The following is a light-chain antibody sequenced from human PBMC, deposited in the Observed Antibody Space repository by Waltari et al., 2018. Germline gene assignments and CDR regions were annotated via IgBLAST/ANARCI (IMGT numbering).Light chain of an antibody. CDR3: QTWDGTTAV. V-gene: IGLV3-1*01. CDR1: NLGHTF. CDR2: EDK. Sequence: SYEVTQPPSVSVSPGQTARIICSGDNLGHTFASWYQQKPGQSPVVVIYEDKKRPSGLSERFSGSNSGNTATLTISGTQAVDEADYYCQTWDGTTAVFGGGTKLIVL. J-gene: IGLJ2*01.